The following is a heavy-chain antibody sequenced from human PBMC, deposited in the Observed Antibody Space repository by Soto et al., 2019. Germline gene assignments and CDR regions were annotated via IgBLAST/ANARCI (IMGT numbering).Heavy chain of an antibody. CDR1: GFPFADYS. Sequence: GGSLRLSCAASGFPFADYSMHWVRQAPGKGLEWVSGISWNSGSIGYADSVKGRFTISRDNAKNSLYLQMNSLRAEDTAVYYCARELWFGELFLDYYYYGMDVWGQGTTVTVSS. CDR3: ARELWFGELFLDYYYYGMDV. D-gene: IGHD3-10*01. CDR2: ISWNSGSI. V-gene: IGHV3-9*01. J-gene: IGHJ6*02.